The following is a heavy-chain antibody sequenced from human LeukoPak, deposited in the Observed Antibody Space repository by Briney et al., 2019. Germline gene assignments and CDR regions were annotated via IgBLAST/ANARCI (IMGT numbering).Heavy chain of an antibody. CDR1: GYTFIGYY. V-gene: IGHV1-2*02. D-gene: IGHD3-9*01. CDR3: ARGYYDILTGGNWFDP. CDR2: INSNSGGT. J-gene: IGHJ5*02. Sequence: ASVKVSCKASGYTFIGYYMHWVRQAPGQGLEWMGWINSNSGGTNYAQKFQGRVTMTRDTSITTAYMELSRLRSDDTAVYYCARGYYDILTGGNWFDPWGQGTLVTVSS.